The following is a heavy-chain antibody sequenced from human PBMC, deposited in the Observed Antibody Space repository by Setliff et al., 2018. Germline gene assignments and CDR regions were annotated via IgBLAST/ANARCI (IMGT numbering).Heavy chain of an antibody. CDR1: GYTFTSYG. V-gene: IGHV1-18*01. J-gene: IGHJ5*02. CDR2: ISAYNGNT. CDR3: ARVNPTMITFGGVIVIWFDP. Sequence: ASVKVSCKASGYTFTSYGISWVRQAPGQGLEWMGWISAYNGNTNYAQKLQGRVTMTTDTSTSTAYMELRSLRSDDTAVYYCARVNPTMITFGGVIVIWFDPWGQGTLVTVSS. D-gene: IGHD3-16*02.